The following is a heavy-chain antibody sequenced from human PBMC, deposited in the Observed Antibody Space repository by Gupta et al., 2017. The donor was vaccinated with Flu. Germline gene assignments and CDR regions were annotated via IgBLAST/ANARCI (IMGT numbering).Heavy chain of an antibody. CDR2: IYYSGST. V-gene: IGHV4-39*01. Sequence: QLQLQESGPGLVKPSETLSLTCTVSGGSISSSSYYWGWIRQPPGKGLEWIGSIYYSGSTYYNPSLKSRVTISVDTSKNQFSLKLSSVTAADTAVYYCARLLGRTIFGVVIIESFDYWGQGTLVTVSS. J-gene: IGHJ4*02. D-gene: IGHD3-3*01. CDR1: GGSISSSSYY. CDR3: ARLLGRTIFGVVIIESFDY.